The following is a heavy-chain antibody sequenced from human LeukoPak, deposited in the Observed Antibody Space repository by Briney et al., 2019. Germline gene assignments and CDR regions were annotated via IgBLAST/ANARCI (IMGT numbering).Heavy chain of an antibody. CDR3: ARDGSVVVITLDAFDI. CDR2: ISSSSSYI. V-gene: IGHV3-21*01. J-gene: IGHJ3*02. D-gene: IGHD3-22*01. Sequence: GGSLRLSCAASGFTFGSYSMNWVRQAPGKGLEWVSSISSSSSYIYYADSVKGRFTISRDNAKNSLYLQMNSLRAEDTAVYYCARDGSVVVITLDAFDIWGQGTMVTVSS. CDR1: GFTFGSYS.